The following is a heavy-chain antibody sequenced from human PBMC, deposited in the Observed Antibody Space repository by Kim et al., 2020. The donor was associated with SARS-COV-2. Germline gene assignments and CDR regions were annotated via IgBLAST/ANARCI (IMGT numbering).Heavy chain of an antibody. Sequence: GGSLRLSCAASGFTFSSYSMHWVRQAPGKGLVWVSNIHNDGGNTNYADSVKGRFTISRDNAKNTVYLQMNSLRAEDTAVYYCTTLTVVTGRPNCWGQGTRVTVPS. CDR1: GFTFSSYS. J-gene: IGHJ4*02. CDR3: TTLTVVTGRPNC. D-gene: IGHD3-22*01. V-gene: IGHV3-74*01. CDR2: IHNDGGNT.